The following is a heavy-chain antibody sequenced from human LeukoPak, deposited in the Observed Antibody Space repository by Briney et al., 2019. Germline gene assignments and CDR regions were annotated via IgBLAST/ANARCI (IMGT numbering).Heavy chain of an antibody. CDR2: IKQDGSEK. Sequence: PGGSLRLSCAASGFTFSSYWMSWVRQAPGKGLEWVANIKQDGSEKYYVDSVTGRFTISRDNAQNSLYLQMNSLRVEDTAVYYCARDAGRGGWFDPWGQGTLVTVSS. J-gene: IGHJ5*02. V-gene: IGHV3-7*01. D-gene: IGHD3-10*01. CDR1: GFTFSSYW. CDR3: ARDAGRGGWFDP.